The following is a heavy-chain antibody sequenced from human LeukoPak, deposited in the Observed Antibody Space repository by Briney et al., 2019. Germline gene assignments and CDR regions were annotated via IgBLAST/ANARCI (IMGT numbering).Heavy chain of an antibody. Sequence: GGSLRLSCAASGFTFSSYGMHWVRQAPGKGLEWVAFIRYDGSNKYYADSVKGRFTISRDNSKNTLYLQMNSLRAEDTAVYYCAKNPVKEVRGVLYFDYWGQGTLVTVSS. D-gene: IGHD3-10*01. CDR2: IRYDGSNK. CDR3: AKNPVKEVRGVLYFDY. J-gene: IGHJ4*02. V-gene: IGHV3-30*02. CDR1: GFTFSSYG.